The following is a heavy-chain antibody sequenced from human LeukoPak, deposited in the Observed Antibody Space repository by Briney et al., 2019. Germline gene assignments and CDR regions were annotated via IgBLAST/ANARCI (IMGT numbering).Heavy chain of an antibody. J-gene: IGHJ6*02. Sequence: SVKVSCKASGGTFSSYAISWVRQAPGQGLEWMGGIIPIFGTANYAQKFQGRVTITADESTSTAYMELSSLRSEDTAVYYCARDLAPLRPDDGMDVWGQGTTVTVSS. CDR2: IIPIFGTA. CDR3: ARDLAPLRPDDGMDV. CDR1: GGTFSSYA. D-gene: IGHD4-17*01. V-gene: IGHV1-69*13.